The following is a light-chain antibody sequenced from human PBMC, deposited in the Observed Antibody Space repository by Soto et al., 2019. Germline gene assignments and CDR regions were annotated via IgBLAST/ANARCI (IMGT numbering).Light chain of an antibody. CDR3: QQRNNWPPRLN. J-gene: IGKJ4*01. CDR1: QNINSN. Sequence: EIVMTQSPATLSVSPGEGATLSCRASQNINSNLAWYQQKPGQAPRLLIYRSSTRATDISARFSGSGSGTEFTLTVSSREPEDFAVYYCQQRNNWPPRLNCGGGTKVDIK. V-gene: IGKV3-15*01. CDR2: RSS.